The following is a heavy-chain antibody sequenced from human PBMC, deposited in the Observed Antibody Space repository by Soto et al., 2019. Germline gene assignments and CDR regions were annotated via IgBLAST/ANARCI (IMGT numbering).Heavy chain of an antibody. CDR3: ARDHHSYYDTSGYYPYFDF. CDR1: GGSVNTAPYH. Sequence: PSETLSLTCTVSGGSVNTAPYHWSWIRQSPRNGLEWIGNIYYTGSTNYNPSFESRVAISLDTSNNQFSLRLTSLTAADTAVYFCARDHHSYYDTSGYYPYFDFWGQGTLATVS. D-gene: IGHD3-22*01. CDR2: IYYTGST. V-gene: IGHV4-61*01. J-gene: IGHJ4*02.